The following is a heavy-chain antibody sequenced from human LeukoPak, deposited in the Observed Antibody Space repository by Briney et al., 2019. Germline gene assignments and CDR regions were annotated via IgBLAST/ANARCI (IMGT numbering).Heavy chain of an antibody. CDR3: AREAIAARLGDYYYYYYMDV. V-gene: IGHV3-20*01. CDR2: INWNGSST. D-gene: IGHD6-6*01. Sequence: GGSLRLSCAASGFTFDDYGMSWVPQAPGKGQERVSGINWNGSSTGYADSVKVRFTISRDNAKNSLYLQMDSLRAEDTALYHCAREAIAARLGDYYYYYYMDVWGKGTTVTVSS. CDR1: GFTFDDYG. J-gene: IGHJ6*03.